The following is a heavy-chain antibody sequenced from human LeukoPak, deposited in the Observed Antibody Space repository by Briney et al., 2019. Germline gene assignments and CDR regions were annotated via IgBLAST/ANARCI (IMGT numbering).Heavy chain of an antibody. CDR3: ARDGAAAGTINFDY. D-gene: IGHD6-13*01. CDR2: INPNSGGT. Sequence: ASVKVFCKASGYTFTGYYMHWVRQAPGQGLEWMGWINPNSGGTNYAQKFQGRVTMTRDTSISTAYMELSRLRSDDTAVYYCARDGAAAGTINFDYWGQGTLVTVSS. J-gene: IGHJ4*02. CDR1: GYTFTGYY. V-gene: IGHV1-2*02.